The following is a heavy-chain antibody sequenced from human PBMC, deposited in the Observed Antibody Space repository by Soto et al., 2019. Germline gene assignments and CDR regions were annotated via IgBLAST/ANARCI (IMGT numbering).Heavy chain of an antibody. CDR2: IIPIFGTA. CDR3: ARVSGRSSRWIFDY. J-gene: IGHJ4*02. V-gene: IGHV1-69*13. D-gene: IGHD6-19*01. Sequence: GASVKVSCKASGGTFSSYAIGWVRQAPGQGLEWMGGIIPIFGTANYAQKFQGRVTITADESTSTAYMELSSLRSEDTAVYYCARVSGRSSRWIFDYWGQGTLVIVSS. CDR1: GGTFSSYA.